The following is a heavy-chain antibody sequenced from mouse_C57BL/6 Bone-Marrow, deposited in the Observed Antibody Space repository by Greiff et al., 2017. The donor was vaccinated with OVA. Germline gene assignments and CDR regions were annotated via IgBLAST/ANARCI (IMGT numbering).Heavy chain of an antibody. D-gene: IGHD2-5*01. Sequence: EVQLQQSGPELVKPGASVKISCKASGYTFTDYYMNWVKQSHGKSLEWIGDINPNNGGTSYNQKFKGKATLTVDKSSSTAYMELRSLTSEDSAVYYCARRYSNYVFDYWGQGTTLTVSS. CDR2: INPNNGGT. CDR3: ARRYSNYVFDY. J-gene: IGHJ2*01. CDR1: GYTFTDYY. V-gene: IGHV1-26*01.